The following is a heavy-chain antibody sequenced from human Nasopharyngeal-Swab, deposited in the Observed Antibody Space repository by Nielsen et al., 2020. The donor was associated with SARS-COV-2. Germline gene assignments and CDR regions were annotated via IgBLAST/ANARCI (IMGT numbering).Heavy chain of an antibody. Sequence: GGSLRLSCAASRFTFNSYWMSWVRQAPGKGLEWVASIKQDGSEEYYVDSVKGRFTISRDNAKKSLSLQMNSLRAEDTAVYYCARGGWYFDLWGRGTLVAVSS. J-gene: IGHJ2*01. CDR3: ARGGWYFDL. V-gene: IGHV3-7*01. CDR2: IKQDGSEE. CDR1: RFTFNSYW.